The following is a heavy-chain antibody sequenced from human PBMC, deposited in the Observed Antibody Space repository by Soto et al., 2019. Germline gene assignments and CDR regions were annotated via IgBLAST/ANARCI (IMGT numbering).Heavy chain of an antibody. CDR3: TRDASRDSSARGWFDP. J-gene: IGHJ5*02. D-gene: IGHD6-13*01. CDR1: GFTVSNNY. V-gene: IGHV3-53*01. Sequence: GGSLRLSCAVSGFTVSNNYMSWVRQAPGKGLEGVSVIYSGGYTAYGDSVKGRFTISRDNSKNTLYLQMNSLRADDTAVYYCTRDASRDSSARGWFDPWGPGTLVTVPQ. CDR2: IYSGGYT.